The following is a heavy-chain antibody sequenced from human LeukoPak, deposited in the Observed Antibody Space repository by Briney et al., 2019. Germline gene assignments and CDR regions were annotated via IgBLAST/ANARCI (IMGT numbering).Heavy chain of an antibody. CDR3: ARGLAWDAFDI. D-gene: IGHD5/OR15-5a*01. CDR1: RFNFTNYN. V-gene: IGHV3-21*01. Sequence: GVSLRLSCAASRFNFTNYNMNWVPQAPGRGLEWVSSIHSSSGPIYYADSLKARFTISRDNAKNSLYLQMNRPRDAATDVYSCARGLAWDAFDIWGQGTMVTVSS. CDR2: IHSSSGPI. J-gene: IGHJ3*02.